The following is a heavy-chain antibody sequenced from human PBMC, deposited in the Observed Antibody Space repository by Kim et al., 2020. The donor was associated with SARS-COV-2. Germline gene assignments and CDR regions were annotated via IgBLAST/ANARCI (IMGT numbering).Heavy chain of an antibody. Sequence: SGPTLVNPTQTLTLTCSFSGFSLSTSGGGVGWVRHPPGKALEWLGLICLDDDKRYSLSLKRRVTIAKDTSKNEMVGTMTNMHPVDTGTYYWAVRYPGWFD. D-gene: IGHD3-16*01. J-gene: IGHJ5*01. V-gene: IGHV2-5*02. CDR1: GFSLSTSGGG. CDR3: AVRYPGWFD. CDR2: ICLDDDK.